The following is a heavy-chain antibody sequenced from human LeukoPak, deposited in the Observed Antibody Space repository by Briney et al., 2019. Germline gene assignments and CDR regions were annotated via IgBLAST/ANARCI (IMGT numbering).Heavy chain of an antibody. Sequence: PGGSLRLSCAASGFTFSIYGMHWVRQAPGKGLEWVAVIWYDGSNENYADSVKGRFTISRDNSKNTLYLQMNSLRAEDTAVYYCAAVIGDAFDIWGQGTMVTVSS. CDR2: IWYDGSNE. J-gene: IGHJ3*02. CDR1: GFTFSIYG. D-gene: IGHD3-16*01. V-gene: IGHV3-33*01. CDR3: AAVIGDAFDI.